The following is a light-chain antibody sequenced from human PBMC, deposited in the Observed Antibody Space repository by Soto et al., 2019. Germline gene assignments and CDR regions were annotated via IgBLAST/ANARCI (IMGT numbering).Light chain of an antibody. Sequence: EIVLSQSPGTLSLSPGERATLSCGTSQSLSTKYLAWYQQKPGQAPRLLIYDASSRATGIPYRFSGSGSGKHFTLTIRRLVPGDFALYFCQQYDTSPWTFGQGTKVDI. J-gene: IGKJ1*01. V-gene: IGKV3-20*01. CDR2: DAS. CDR3: QQYDTSPWT. CDR1: QSLSTKY.